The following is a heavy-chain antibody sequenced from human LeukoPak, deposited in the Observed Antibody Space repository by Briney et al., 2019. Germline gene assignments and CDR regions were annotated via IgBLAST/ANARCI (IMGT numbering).Heavy chain of an antibody. CDR3: AKERYSSGWYCDY. V-gene: IGHV3-30*18. CDR1: GFTFSSYG. J-gene: IGHJ4*02. D-gene: IGHD6-19*01. CDR2: ISYDGSNK. Sequence: GRSLRLSCAASGFTFSSYGMHWVRQAPGKGLEWVAVISYDGSNKYYADSVKGRFTISRDNSKNTLYLQMNSLRAEDTAVYYCAKERYSSGWYCDYWGQGTLVTVPS.